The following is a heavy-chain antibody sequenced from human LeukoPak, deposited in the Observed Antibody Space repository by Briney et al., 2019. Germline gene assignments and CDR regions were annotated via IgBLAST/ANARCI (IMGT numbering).Heavy chain of an antibody. CDR1: GGSITSDY. CDR2: IYYSGST. J-gene: IGHJ4*02. CDR3: ARVASVGATRALDY. V-gene: IGHV4-59*01. D-gene: IGHD1-26*01. Sequence: KASETLSLTCTVSGGSITSDYWSWIRQPPGKGLESIGYIYYSGSTNYNPSLKSRVTISVDTSKNQFSLKLSSVTAADTAVYYCARVASVGATRALDYWGQGTLVTVSS.